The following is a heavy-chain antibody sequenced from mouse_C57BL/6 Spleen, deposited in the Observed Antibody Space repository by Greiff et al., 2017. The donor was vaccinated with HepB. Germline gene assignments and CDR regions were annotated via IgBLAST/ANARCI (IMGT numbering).Heavy chain of an antibody. J-gene: IGHJ4*01. CDR2: ISSGSSTI. D-gene: IGHD2-2*01. CDR1: GFTFSDYG. Sequence: EVKLVESGGGLVKPGGSLKLSCAASGFTFSDYGMHWVRQAPEKGLEWVAYISSGSSTIYYADTVKGRFTISRDNAKNTLFLQMTSLRSEDTAMYDCAFYYGHGGYAMDDWGQGTSVTVSS. CDR3: AFYYGHGGYAMDD. V-gene: IGHV5-17*01.